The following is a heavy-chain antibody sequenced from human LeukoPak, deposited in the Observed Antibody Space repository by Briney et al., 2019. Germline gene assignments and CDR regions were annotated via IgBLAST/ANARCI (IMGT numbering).Heavy chain of an antibody. D-gene: IGHD5-12*01. J-gene: IGHJ6*02. CDR3: ARGVATLFRYYYGMDV. CDR2: NYYSGIT. CDR1: GGSISSYY. Sequence: NSSQTLSLTCTVSGGSISSYYWSSIRQPRGKGLEWTGYNYYSGITNYYPSLKSQATISVDTSKNQFSLKLSSVTASDTAVYYCARGVATLFRYYYGMDVWGQGTTVTVSS. V-gene: IGHV4-59*08.